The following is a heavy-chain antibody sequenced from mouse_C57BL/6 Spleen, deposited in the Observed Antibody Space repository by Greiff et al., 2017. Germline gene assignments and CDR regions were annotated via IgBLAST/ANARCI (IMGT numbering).Heavy chain of an antibody. J-gene: IGHJ1*03. CDR3: ASSSYVWYFDV. CDR1: GFTFSSYA. Sequence: EVNVVESGGGLVKPGGSLKLSCAASGFTFSSYAMSWVRQTPEKRLEWVATISDGGSYTYYPDNVKGRFTISRDNAKNNLYLQMSHLKSEDTAMYYCASSSYVWYFDVWGTGTTVTVSS. D-gene: IGHD1-1*01. CDR2: ISDGGSYT. V-gene: IGHV5-4*03.